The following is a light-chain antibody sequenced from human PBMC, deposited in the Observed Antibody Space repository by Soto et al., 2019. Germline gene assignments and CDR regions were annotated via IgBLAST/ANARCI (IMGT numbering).Light chain of an antibody. CDR2: GAS. CDR1: QSVSSSY. J-gene: IGKJ1*01. V-gene: IGKV3-20*01. CDR3: QQYGSSPWT. Sequence: EIVLTQSPGTLSLYPWERATLSFRASQSVSSSYLAWYQQKPGQAPRLLIYGASSRATGIPDRFSGSGSGTDFTLTISRLEPEDFAVYYCQQYGSSPWTFGQGTKVDIK.